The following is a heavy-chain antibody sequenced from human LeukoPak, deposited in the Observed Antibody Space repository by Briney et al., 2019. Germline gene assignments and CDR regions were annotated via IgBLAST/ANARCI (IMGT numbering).Heavy chain of an antibody. CDR1: GLIFSSYN. Sequence: GGSLRLSCAASGLIFSSYNMNWVRQAPGKGLEWVSSISSSSSYIYYADSVKGRFTISRDNAYNSLYLQMNSLRAEDTAVYYCVTSYYDFWSGLDVWGKGTTVTVSS. CDR2: ISSSSSYI. CDR3: VTSYYDFWSGLDV. D-gene: IGHD3-3*01. V-gene: IGHV3-21*06. J-gene: IGHJ6*04.